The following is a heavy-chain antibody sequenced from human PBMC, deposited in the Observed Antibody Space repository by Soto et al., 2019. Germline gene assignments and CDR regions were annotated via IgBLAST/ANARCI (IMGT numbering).Heavy chain of an antibody. J-gene: IGHJ3*02. D-gene: IGHD2-21*02. Sequence: PSETLSLTCSVSGGSISSDDYYWSWIRQHPGKGLEWIGYIYHSGSTYYNPSLKSRITISVDTSENQFSPKLSSVTAADTAVYYCARDAVVTPTRAGFDIWGHGTMVTVSS. CDR3: ARDAVVTPTRAGFDI. CDR1: GGSISSDDYY. CDR2: IYHSGST. V-gene: IGHV4-31*03.